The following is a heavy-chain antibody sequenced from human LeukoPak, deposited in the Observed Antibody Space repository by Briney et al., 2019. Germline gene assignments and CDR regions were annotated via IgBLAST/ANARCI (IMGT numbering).Heavy chain of an antibody. J-gene: IGHJ4*02. CDR2: ISRDTI. CDR1: GFSFSSYS. V-gene: IGHV3-48*02. CDR3: ARDCKWAFDY. D-gene: IGHD1-26*01. Sequence: PAGSLTLSCAASGFSFSSYSMNWVRQAPGRGLEWLSYISRDTILYADSVKGRFTISTDNAKNALFLQMNSLRDEDTAVYYCARDCKWAFDYWGQGTLVTVSS.